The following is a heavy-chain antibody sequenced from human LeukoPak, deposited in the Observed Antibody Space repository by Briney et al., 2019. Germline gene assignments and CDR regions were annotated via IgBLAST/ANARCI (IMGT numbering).Heavy chain of an antibody. CDR2: ISSNGGST. D-gene: IGHD1-26*01. Sequence: PGGSLRLSCAASGFTFSSYAMHWVRQAPGKGLEYVSAISSNGGSTYYANSVKGRFTISRDNSKNTLYLQMGSLRAEDTAVYYCAKGDTTWELPHDYWGQGTLVTVSS. V-gene: IGHV3-64*01. CDR3: AKGDTTWELPHDY. CDR1: GFTFSSYA. J-gene: IGHJ4*02.